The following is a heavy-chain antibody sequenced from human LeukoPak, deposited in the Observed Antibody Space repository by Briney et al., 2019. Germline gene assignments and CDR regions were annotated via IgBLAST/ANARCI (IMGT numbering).Heavy chain of an antibody. CDR2: ISYDGKNK. D-gene: IGHD6-19*01. CDR1: GFTFSDFC. V-gene: IGHV3-30*03. Sequence: GRSLRLSCAASGFTFSDFCMHWVRQAPGRRLEWVAVISYDGKNKYYADSVKGRFTIVRDNSRNTLSLQMNSLGAEDTAVYYCATKTPFAVAPRGWGQGTLVTVSS. CDR3: ATKTPFAVAPRG. J-gene: IGHJ4*02.